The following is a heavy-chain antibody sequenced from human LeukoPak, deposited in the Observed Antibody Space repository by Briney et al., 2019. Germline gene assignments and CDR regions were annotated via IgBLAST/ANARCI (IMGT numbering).Heavy chain of an antibody. D-gene: IGHD1-26*01. CDR1: GYSISSGYN. CDR3: ARSVYSRGSYRYYFDY. J-gene: IGHJ4*02. V-gene: IGHV4-38-2*01. CDR2: IYHSGST. Sequence: SETLSLTCAVSGYSISSGYNWGWIRQPPGKGLEWIGSIYHSGSTYYNPSLKSRVTISVDTSKNQFSLKLSSVTAADTAVYYCARSVYSRGSYRYYFDYWGQGTLVTVSS.